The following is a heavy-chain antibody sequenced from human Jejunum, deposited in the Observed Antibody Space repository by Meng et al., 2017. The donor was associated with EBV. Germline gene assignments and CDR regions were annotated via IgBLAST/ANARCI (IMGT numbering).Heavy chain of an antibody. CDR1: GFTFSYYS. V-gene: IGHV3-11*01. J-gene: IGHJ4*02. CDR2: ISSGGTTI. Sequence: QVRLVECGGGLVKPGGSLRFSCEVSGFTFSYYSMSWMRQAPGKGLEWVSYISSGGTTIYYADSVKGRFTISRDNGKNSLYLEMNSLRADDTAMYYCASPPGGGTGGYWGQGTLVTVSS. D-gene: IGHD2-8*02. CDR3: ASPPGGGTGGY.